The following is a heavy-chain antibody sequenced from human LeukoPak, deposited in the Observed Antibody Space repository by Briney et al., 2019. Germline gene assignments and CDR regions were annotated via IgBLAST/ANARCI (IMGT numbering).Heavy chain of an antibody. J-gene: IGHJ4*02. D-gene: IGHD3-10*01. CDR2: INHSGST. V-gene: IGHV4-34*01. CDR3: ARGSRGSGSYYSGYFDY. Sequence: PSETLSLTCAVYGGSFSGYYWSWIRQPPGKGLEWIGEINHSGSTNYNPSLKSRVTISVDTSKNQFSLKLSSVTAADTAVYYCARGSRGSGSYYSGYFDYWGQGTLVTVSP. CDR1: GGSFSGYY.